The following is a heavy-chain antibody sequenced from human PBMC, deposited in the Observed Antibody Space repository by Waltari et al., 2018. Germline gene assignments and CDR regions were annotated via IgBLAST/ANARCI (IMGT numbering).Heavy chain of an antibody. Sequence: EVQLLESAGGLVQPGEALRLSCAASGFSFMGFAMSWVRQAPGGGLEWVASISGSGATPFYADSVKGRFTIVRDNSRDTVYLQMNSLRVDDSAVYYCAKGSRGYTNYFFDSWGQGTLVSVSS. V-gene: IGHV3-23*01. J-gene: IGHJ4*02. D-gene: IGHD3-16*02. CDR2: ISGSGATP. CDR3: AKGSRGYTNYFFDS. CDR1: GFSFMGFA.